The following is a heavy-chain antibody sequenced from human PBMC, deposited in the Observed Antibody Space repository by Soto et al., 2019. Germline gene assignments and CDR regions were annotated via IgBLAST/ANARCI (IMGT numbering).Heavy chain of an antibody. Sequence: SETLSLTCAVYGGSFSGYYWSWIRQPPGKGLEWIGEINHSGSTNYNPSLKSRVTISVDTSKNQFSLKLSSVTAADTAVYYCARGLKQQLVLGGKILFDYWGQGTLVTVSS. D-gene: IGHD6-13*01. CDR2: INHSGST. CDR1: GGSFSGYY. V-gene: IGHV4-34*01. CDR3: ARGLKQQLVLGGKILFDY. J-gene: IGHJ4*02.